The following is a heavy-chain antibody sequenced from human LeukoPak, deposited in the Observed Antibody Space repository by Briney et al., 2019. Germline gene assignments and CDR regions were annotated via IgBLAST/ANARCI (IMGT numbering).Heavy chain of an antibody. J-gene: IGHJ5*02. D-gene: IGHD3-16*01. Sequence: SETLSLTCTVSGYSISSGYYWGWIRQPPGKGLEWIGSIYHSGSTYYNPSLKSRVTISVDTSKNQFSLKLSSVTAADTAVYYCARGIGRGRGNRPPWGQGTLVTVSS. CDR1: GYSISSGYY. CDR2: IYHSGST. CDR3: ARGIGRGRGNRPP. V-gene: IGHV4-38-2*02.